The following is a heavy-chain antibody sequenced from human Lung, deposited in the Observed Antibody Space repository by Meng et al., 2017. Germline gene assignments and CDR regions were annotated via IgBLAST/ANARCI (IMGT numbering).Heavy chain of an antibody. CDR1: GGSFSDYY. D-gene: IGHD4-11*01. J-gene: IGHJ4*02. CDR3: ARGPTTMAHDFDY. Sequence: LQQWCAGRLKPAETLALTCVVSGGSFSDYYWSWIRQPPGKGLEWIGEINHSGSTNYNPSLESRATISVDTSQNNLSLKLSSVTAADSAVYYCARGPTTMAHDFDYWGQGTLVTVSS. V-gene: IGHV4-34*01. CDR2: INHSGST.